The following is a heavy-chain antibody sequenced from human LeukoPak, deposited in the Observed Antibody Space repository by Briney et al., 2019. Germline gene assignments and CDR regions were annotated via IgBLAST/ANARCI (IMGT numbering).Heavy chain of an antibody. CDR3: ARHGISQSKGMDV. V-gene: IGHV5-51*01. CDR2: IYPGDSDT. D-gene: IGHD2-15*01. Sequence: GESLKISCKGSGYSFTSYWIGWVRQMPGKGLEWMGIIYPGDSDTRYSPSFQGQVTFSADKSITTAYLQWSSLKASDTAMYYCARHGISQSKGMDVWGQGTTVTVSS. J-gene: IGHJ6*02. CDR1: GYSFTSYW.